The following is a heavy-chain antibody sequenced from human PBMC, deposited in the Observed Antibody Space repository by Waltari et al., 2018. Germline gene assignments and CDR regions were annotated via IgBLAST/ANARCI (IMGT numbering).Heavy chain of an antibody. CDR1: GDSVSSNSAA. V-gene: IGHV6-1*01. D-gene: IGHD6-6*01. Sequence: QVQLQQSGPGLVKPSQTLSLTCAISGDSVSSNSAAWNWIRQSPSRGLEWLGRTFDSSKGYKDYAVSGKSRRPSNPATSRNQFSLQLNSVTPEETAVYYCARDIAARRNWFDPWGQGTLVTVSS. CDR2: TFDSSKGYK. CDR3: ARDIAARRNWFDP. J-gene: IGHJ5*02.